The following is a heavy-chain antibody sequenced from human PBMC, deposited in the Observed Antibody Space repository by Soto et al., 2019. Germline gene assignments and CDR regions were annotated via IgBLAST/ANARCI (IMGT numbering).Heavy chain of an antibody. CDR2: IDPSDSYT. Sequence: GESLKISCNGSGYSFTSYWISWVRQMPGTGLEWMGRIDPSDSYTNYSPSFQGHVTISADKSISTAYLQWSSLKASDTAMYYCAYSYAYGDYYYYGMDVWGQGTTVTVSS. CDR1: GYSFTSYW. V-gene: IGHV5-10-1*01. J-gene: IGHJ6*02. CDR3: AYSYAYGDYYYYGMDV. D-gene: IGHD5-18*01.